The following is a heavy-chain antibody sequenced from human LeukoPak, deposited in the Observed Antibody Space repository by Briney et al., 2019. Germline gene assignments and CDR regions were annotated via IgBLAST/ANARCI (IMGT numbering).Heavy chain of an antibody. J-gene: IGHJ6*03. V-gene: IGHV4-59*01. CDR2: IYYSGST. CDR1: GGSISSYY. D-gene: IGHD5-18*01. Sequence: SETLSLTCTVSGGSISSYYWSWIRQPPGKGLEWIGYIYYSGSTNYNPSLKSRVTISVDTSKNQFSLKLSSVTAADTAVYYCARTRRRGYSYGTEGYYYYYMDVWGKGTTVTVSS. CDR3: ARTRRRGYSYGTEGYYYYYMDV.